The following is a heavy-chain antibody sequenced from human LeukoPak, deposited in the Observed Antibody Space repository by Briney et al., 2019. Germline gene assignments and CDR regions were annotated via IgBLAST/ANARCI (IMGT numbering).Heavy chain of an antibody. J-gene: IGHJ4*02. CDR3: ARMGTHNFDY. V-gene: IGHV3-7*04. CDR2: IKHDGSQK. CDR1: GFTYSNEW. D-gene: IGHD1-1*01. Sequence: GGSLRLSCAASGFTYSNEWMSWVRQAPGKGLEWVANIKHDGSQKYYVDTVKGRFTISRDNAKNSLYLQMNSLRADDTAVYYCARMGTHNFDYWGQGILVTVSS.